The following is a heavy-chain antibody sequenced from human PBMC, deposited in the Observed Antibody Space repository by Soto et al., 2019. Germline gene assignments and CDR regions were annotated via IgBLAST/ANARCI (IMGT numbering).Heavy chain of an antibody. V-gene: IGHV3-23*01. CDR1: GVTFSTYA. CDR3: ATHRAGFGSGSDTYYFDV. Sequence: EVQLLESGGDLVQPGGSLRLSCIASGVTFSTYAMSWVRQAPGKGLEWVSAISGSGGTTYYADSVKGRFTISRDNSKNTMYLQMNSLRAEDTAVYYCATHRAGFGSGSDTYYFDVWGQGTLVTVSS. CDR2: ISGSGGTT. J-gene: IGHJ4*02. D-gene: IGHD3-10*01.